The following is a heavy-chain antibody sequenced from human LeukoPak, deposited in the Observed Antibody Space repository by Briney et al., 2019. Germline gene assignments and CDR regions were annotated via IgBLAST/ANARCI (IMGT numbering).Heavy chain of an antibody. Sequence: SETLSLTCDVSSYSISSGYYWGWIRQPPGKGLEWIGSVYNGVSTYYNPSLKSRVTISVDTSKNQVSLKLTSVTAADTAVYYCARNATSSDVIVAPARGYFDYWGQGILVTVSS. D-gene: IGHD6-13*01. J-gene: IGHJ4*02. CDR1: SYSISSGYY. CDR3: ARNATSSDVIVAPARGYFDY. CDR2: VYNGVST. V-gene: IGHV4-38-2*01.